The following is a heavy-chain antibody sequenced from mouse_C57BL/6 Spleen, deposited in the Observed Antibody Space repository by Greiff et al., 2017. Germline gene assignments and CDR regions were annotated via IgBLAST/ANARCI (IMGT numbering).Heavy chain of an antibody. CDR2: IYPGSGNT. J-gene: IGHJ2*01. D-gene: IGHD1-1*01. CDR1: GYTFTDYY. Sequence: QVQLQQSGAELVRPGASVKLSCKASGYTFTDYYINWVKQRPGQGLEWIARIYPGSGNTYYNEKFKGKATLTAEKSSSTAYMQLSSLTSEDSAVYFCARACITTVVATPYFDYWGQGTTLTVSS. V-gene: IGHV1-76*01. CDR3: ARACITTVVATPYFDY.